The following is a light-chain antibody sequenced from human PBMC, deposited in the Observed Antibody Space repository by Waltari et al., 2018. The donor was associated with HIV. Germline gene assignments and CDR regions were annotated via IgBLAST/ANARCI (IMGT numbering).Light chain of an antibody. Sequence: QSALTQPASVSGSPGQSITISCTGTSSDVGGYNYVSWYQQHPGKAPKLMIYDVSNRPAGVSNRFSGSKSGNTASLTISELQAEDEADYYCSSYTSSSPYAFGTGTKVTVL. CDR2: DVS. CDR3: SSYTSSSPYA. J-gene: IGLJ1*01. V-gene: IGLV2-14*03. CDR1: SSDVGGYNY.